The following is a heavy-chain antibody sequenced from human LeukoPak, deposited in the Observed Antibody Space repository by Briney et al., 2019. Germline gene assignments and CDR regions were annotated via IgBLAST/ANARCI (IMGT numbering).Heavy chain of an antibody. D-gene: IGHD3-9*01. CDR3: ARVTDYDILTGYETREDY. Sequence: GASVKVSCKASGYTFTSYGISWVRQAPGQGLEWMGWISAYNGNTNYAQELQGRVTMTTDTSTSTAYMELRSLRSDDTAVYYCARVTDYDILTGYETREDYWGQGALVTVSS. J-gene: IGHJ4*02. CDR1: GYTFTSYG. CDR2: ISAYNGNT. V-gene: IGHV1-18*01.